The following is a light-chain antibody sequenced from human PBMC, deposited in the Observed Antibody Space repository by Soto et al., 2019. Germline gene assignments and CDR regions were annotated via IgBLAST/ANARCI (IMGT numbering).Light chain of an antibody. J-gene: IGKJ4*01. CDR1: QDISSW. Sequence: DIQMTHSPSSVSASVGDRVSITCRASQDISSWVAWYQQKPGKAPKLLISAASSLQSGVPRRFRGSGSGKDFTLIISSLQPEDFATYLFQQGDSFQCTFGWGTKV. CDR2: AAS. V-gene: IGKV1-12*01. CDR3: QQGDSFQCT.